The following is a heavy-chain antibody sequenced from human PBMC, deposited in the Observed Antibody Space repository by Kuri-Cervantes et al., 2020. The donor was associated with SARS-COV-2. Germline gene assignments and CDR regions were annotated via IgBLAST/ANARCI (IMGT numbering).Heavy chain of an antibody. CDR3: ARTTYGSGSYWDDAFDI. D-gene: IGHD3-10*01. Sequence: GGSLRLSCTASGFSISDRAYWMTWVRQTPGKGLEWVANIKHDGSERFYVDSVKGRFTISRDNAKNSLYLQMNSLRAEDTAVYYCARTTYGSGSYWDDAFDIWGQGTMVTVSS. CDR1: GFSISDRAYW. CDR2: IKHDGSER. V-gene: IGHV3-7*01. J-gene: IGHJ3*02.